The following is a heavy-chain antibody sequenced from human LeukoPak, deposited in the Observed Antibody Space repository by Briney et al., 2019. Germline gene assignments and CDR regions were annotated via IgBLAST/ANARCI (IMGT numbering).Heavy chain of an antibody. CDR3: AGRGPAEAGDSSGYYYVHFDY. CDR1: GYTFTGYY. J-gene: IGHJ4*02. V-gene: IGHV1-2*02. Sequence: ASVKVSCKASGYTFTGYYMHWVRQAPGQGLEWMGWINPNSGGTNYAQKFQGRVTMTRDTSISTAYMELSRLRSDDTAVYYCAGRGPAEAGDSSGYYYVHFDYWGQGTLVTVSS. D-gene: IGHD3-22*01. CDR2: INPNSGGT.